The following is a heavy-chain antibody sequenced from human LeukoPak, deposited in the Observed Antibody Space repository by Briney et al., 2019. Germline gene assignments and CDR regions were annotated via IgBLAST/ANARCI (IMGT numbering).Heavy chain of an antibody. J-gene: IGHJ4*02. D-gene: IGHD3-22*01. V-gene: IGHV3-23*01. CDR2: ISGSGGST. Sequence: GGSLRLSCAASGFTFSSYAMSWVRQGPGKGLEWVSAISGSGGSTYYADSVKGRFTISRDNSKNTLYLQMNSLRAEDTAVYYCAKGGNYYYDSSGNFDYRGQGILVTVSS. CDR1: GFTFSSYA. CDR3: AKGGNYYYDSSGNFDY.